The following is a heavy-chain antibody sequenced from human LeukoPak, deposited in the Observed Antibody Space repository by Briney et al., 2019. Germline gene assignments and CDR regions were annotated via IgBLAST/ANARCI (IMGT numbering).Heavy chain of an antibody. CDR3: ARVPPDASGWFYYFDY. CDR1: GGSISNVGYY. CDR2: IYYSGRT. V-gene: IGHV4-31*03. Sequence: PSETLSLTCTVSGGSISNVGYYWSWIRQHPGKGLEWIGCIYYSGRTYYSPSLKSRLTISADTSKNQFSLKLSSVTAADTAVYYCARVPPDASGWFYYFDYWSQGTLVTVSS. D-gene: IGHD6-19*01. J-gene: IGHJ4*02.